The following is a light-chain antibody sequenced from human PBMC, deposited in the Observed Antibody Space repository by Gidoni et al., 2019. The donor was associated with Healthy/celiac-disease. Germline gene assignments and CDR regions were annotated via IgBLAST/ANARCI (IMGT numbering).Light chain of an antibody. V-gene: IGKV3-15*01. J-gene: IGKJ4*01. CDR3: QQYNNWPPLT. CDR1: QSVSSN. Sequence: CRASQSVSSNLAWYQQKPGQAPRLLIYGASTRATGIPARFSGSGSGTEFTLTISSLQSEEFAVYYCQQYNNWPPLTFXGXTKVEIK. CDR2: GAS.